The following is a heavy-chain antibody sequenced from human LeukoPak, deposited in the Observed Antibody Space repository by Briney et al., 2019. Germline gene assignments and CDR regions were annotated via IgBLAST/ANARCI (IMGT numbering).Heavy chain of an antibody. V-gene: IGHV1-69*04. CDR2: IIPILGIA. CDR1: GGTFSSYA. CDR3: ARFGAVPGRVGYFDY. J-gene: IGHJ4*02. Sequence: SVKVSCKASGGTFSSYAISWVRQAPGQGLEWMGRIIPILGIANYAQKFQGRVTITADKSTSTAYMELSSLRSEDTAVYYCARFGAVPGRVGYFDYWGQGILVSVSS. D-gene: IGHD6-19*01.